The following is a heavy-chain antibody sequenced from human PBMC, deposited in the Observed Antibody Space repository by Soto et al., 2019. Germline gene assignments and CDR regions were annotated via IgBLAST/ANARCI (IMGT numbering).Heavy chain of an antibody. CDR2: IGGSSGHI. Sequence: SLRLSCAASGFTFGSYSMVWVRQAPEKGLEWVSSIGGSSGHIYYADSLKGRFTISRDNAKNSLYLQMNSLRVEDTAVYYCARDDSGFSGSHYIDYFNYWGQGALVTVSS. D-gene: IGHD1-26*01. CDR1: GFTFGSYS. V-gene: IGHV3-21*01. J-gene: IGHJ4*02. CDR3: ARDDSGFSGSHYIDYFNY.